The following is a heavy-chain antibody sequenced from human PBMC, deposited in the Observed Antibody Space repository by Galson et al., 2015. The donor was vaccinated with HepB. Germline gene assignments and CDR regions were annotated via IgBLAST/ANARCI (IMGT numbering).Heavy chain of an antibody. J-gene: IGHJ4*02. CDR3: ARGSVYDSSGYYYGPLDY. CDR1: GGTFSSYA. V-gene: IGHV1-69*06. D-gene: IGHD3-22*01. CDR2: IIPIFGTA. Sequence: SVKVSCKASGGTFSSYAISWVRQAPGQGLEWMGGIIPIFGTANYAQKFQGRVTITADKSTSTAYMELSSLRSEDTAVYYCARGSVYDSSGYYYGPLDYWGQGTLVTVSS.